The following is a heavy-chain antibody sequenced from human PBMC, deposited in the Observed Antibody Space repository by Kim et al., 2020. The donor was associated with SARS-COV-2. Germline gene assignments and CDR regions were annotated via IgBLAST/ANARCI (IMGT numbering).Heavy chain of an antibody. D-gene: IGHD1-26*01. CDR1: SGSISSGGYF. CDR3: ARGVSYSGSYGKRDYDAFDI. J-gene: IGHJ3*02. Sequence: SETLSLTCTVSSGSISSGGYFWSWIRQHPGKGLECIGNIYYSGSTYFNPSLKSRVTISLDTSKNQFSLKLTSVTAADTAVYYCARGVSYSGSYGKRDYDAFDIWGQGTMGTVSS. V-gene: IGHV4-31*03. CDR2: IYYSGST.